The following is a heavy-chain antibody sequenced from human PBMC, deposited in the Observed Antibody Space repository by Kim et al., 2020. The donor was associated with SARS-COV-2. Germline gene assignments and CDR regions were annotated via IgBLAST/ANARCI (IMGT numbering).Heavy chain of an antibody. CDR1: GASLINSY. CDR3: ARDPRGFGVLLYAFDI. Sequence: SETLSLICSVSGASLINSYWSWIRLTPGKGLEWIGYVYYTGSTNYNPSLKGRVTISADTSENQFSLQLDSVTAADTAVYFCARDPRGFGVLLYAFDIWG. J-gene: IGHJ3*02. V-gene: IGHV4-59*01. D-gene: IGHD3-10*01. CDR2: VYYTGST.